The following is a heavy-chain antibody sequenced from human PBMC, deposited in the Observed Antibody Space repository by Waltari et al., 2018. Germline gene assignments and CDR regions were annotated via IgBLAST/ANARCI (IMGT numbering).Heavy chain of an antibody. V-gene: IGHV3-23*01. CDR3: AKSPIYYDFWSGYPADY. Sequence: EVQLLESGGGLVQPGGSLRLSCAASGFTFSSYAMSWVRRAPGKGLEWVSAISGSGGSTYYADSVKGRFTISRDKSKNTLYLQMNSLRAEDTAVYYCAKSPIYYDFWSGYPADYWGQGTLVTVSS. CDR1: GFTFSSYA. D-gene: IGHD3-3*01. CDR2: ISGSGGST. J-gene: IGHJ4*02.